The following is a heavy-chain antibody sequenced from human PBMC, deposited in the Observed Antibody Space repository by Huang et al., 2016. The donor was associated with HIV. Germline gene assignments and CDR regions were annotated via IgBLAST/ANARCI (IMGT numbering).Heavy chain of an antibody. V-gene: IGHV3-23*01. D-gene: IGHD5-12*01. CDR2: VGGSGGNT. Sequence: EMQLLESGGGLVQPGGSLRLSCAASAFTFRSYAMTWVRQAPGEGWGVVSAVGGSGGNTYYADSGKGRFTISRDNSRNTLYLQMNSLRAEDTAVYYCAKVASGYDFSARGSDWFDPWGQGTLVSVSS. CDR3: AKVASGYDFSARGSDWFDP. CDR1: AFTFRSYA. J-gene: IGHJ5*02.